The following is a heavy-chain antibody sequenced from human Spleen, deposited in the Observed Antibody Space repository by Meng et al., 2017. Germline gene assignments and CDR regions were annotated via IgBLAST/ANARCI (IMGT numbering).Heavy chain of an antibody. CDR3: ARAPRGYSGYDPYYYGMDV. Sequence: ASVKVSCKASGYTFTNYGISWVRQAPGQGLEWMGWITAYNGHTKYAQIFQGRVTMTTDTSTGTAYMELRSLRSDDTAVYYCARAPRGYSGYDPYYYGMDVWGQGTTVT. CDR1: GYTFTNYG. D-gene: IGHD5-12*01. J-gene: IGHJ6*01. V-gene: IGHV1-18*01. CDR2: ITAYNGHT.